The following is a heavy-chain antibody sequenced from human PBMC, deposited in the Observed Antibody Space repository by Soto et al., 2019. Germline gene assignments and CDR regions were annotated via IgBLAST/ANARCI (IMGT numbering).Heavy chain of an antibody. Sequence: GGSLRLSCAASGFTFDDYTMHWVRQAPGKGLEWVSLISWDGGSTYYADSVKGRFTISRDNSKNSLYLQMNSLRTEDTALYYCAKDMRIQLWSLDWYFDLWGRGTLVTVSS. CDR3: AKDMRIQLWSLDWYFDL. V-gene: IGHV3-43*01. CDR1: GFTFDDYT. CDR2: ISWDGGST. J-gene: IGHJ2*01. D-gene: IGHD5-18*01.